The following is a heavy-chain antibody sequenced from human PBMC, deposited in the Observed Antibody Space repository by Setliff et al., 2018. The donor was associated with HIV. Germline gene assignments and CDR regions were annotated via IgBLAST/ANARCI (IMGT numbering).Heavy chain of an antibody. V-gene: IGHV4-4*09. J-gene: IGHJ6*02. CDR1: GGSISSYY. CDR3: ARQGGYDFWSGYYPYYYGMDV. Sequence: SETLSLTCTVSGGSISSYYWSWIRQPPGRGLEWIGYIYTSGSTNYNPSLKSRVTISVDTSKNQFSLKLSSVTAADTAVYYCARQGGYDFWSGYYPYYYGMDVWGQGTTVTVSS. CDR2: IYTSGST. D-gene: IGHD3-3*01.